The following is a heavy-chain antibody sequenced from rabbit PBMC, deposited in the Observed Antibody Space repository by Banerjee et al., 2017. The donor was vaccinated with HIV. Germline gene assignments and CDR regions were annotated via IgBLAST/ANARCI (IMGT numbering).Heavy chain of an antibody. D-gene: IGHD2-1*01. J-gene: IGHJ4*01. Sequence: QEQLEESGGDLVKPGASLTLTCKASGFTISISYYMCWVHQAPGKGLEWIACIGGVSSSTYYASWAKGRFTISKTSSTTVTLQMTSLTAADTATYFCARDFINFWDYGDFELWGPGTLVTVS. CDR2: IGGVSSST. CDR3: ARDFINFWDYGDFEL. CDR1: GFTISISYY. V-gene: IGHV1S45*01.